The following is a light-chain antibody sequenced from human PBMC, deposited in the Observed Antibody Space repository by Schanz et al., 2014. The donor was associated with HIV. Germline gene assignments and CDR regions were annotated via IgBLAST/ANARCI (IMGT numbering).Light chain of an antibody. Sequence: DIQMTQSPSTLSASVGDRVSITCRPTESISEWLAWYQQKPGKAPKLLIYAASSLQGGVPSRFSGSGSGTGFTLTISSLQPEDFAPYYCQQSYSTTWTV. J-gene: IGKJ1*01. CDR2: AAS. V-gene: IGKV1-39*01. CDR1: ESISEW. CDR3: QQSYSTTWT.